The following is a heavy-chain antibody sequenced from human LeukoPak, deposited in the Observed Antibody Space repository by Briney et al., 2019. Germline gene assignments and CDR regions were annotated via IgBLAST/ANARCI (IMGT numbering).Heavy chain of an antibody. CDR3: ARVWGAVEWLRFGAFDI. Sequence: PSETLSLTCTVSGGSISSYYWSWIRQPPGKGLEWIGYIYYSGSTNYNPSLKSRVTISVDTSKNQFSLKLSSVTAADTAVYYCARVWGAVEWLRFGAFDIWGQGTTVTVSS. D-gene: IGHD5-12*01. J-gene: IGHJ3*02. CDR1: GGSISSYY. V-gene: IGHV4-59*12. CDR2: IYYSGST.